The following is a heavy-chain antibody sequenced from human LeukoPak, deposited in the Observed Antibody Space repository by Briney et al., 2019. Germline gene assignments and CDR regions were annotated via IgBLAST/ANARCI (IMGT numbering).Heavy chain of an antibody. CDR2: ISSSGSTI. D-gene: IGHD2-15*01. J-gene: IGHJ3*02. CDR1: GFTFSSYE. V-gene: IGHV3-48*03. CDR3: ASPSDCSGGSCYWRAFDI. Sequence: PGVTVRLYCAASGFTFSSYEMNWVRQAPGKGLEGGSYISSSGSTIYYADSVKGRFTISRDNAKNSLYLQMNSLRAEDTAVYYCASPSDCSGGSCYWRAFDIWGQGTMVTVSS.